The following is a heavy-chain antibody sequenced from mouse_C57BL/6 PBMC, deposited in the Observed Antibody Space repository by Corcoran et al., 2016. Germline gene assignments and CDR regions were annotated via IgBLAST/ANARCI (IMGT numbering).Heavy chain of an antibody. V-gene: IGHV9-3*01. J-gene: IGHJ2*01. D-gene: IGHD3-2*02. CDR1: GYTFTTYG. Sequence: QIQLVQSGPELKKPGETVKISCKASGYTFTTYGMSWVKQPPGKGLKWLGWINTYSGVPTYADDFKGRFAFSLETSASTAYLRINNLKNEDTATYFCARAQATCDYWGQGTTLTVSS. CDR2: INTYSGVP. CDR3: ARAQATCDY.